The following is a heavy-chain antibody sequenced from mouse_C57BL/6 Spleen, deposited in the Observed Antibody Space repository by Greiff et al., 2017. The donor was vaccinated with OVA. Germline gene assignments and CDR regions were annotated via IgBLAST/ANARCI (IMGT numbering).Heavy chain of an antibody. V-gene: IGHV1-74*01. Sequence: QVQLKQPGAELVKPGASVKVSCKASGYTFTSYWMHWVKQRPGQGLEWIGRIHPSDSDTNYNQKFKGKATLTVDKSSSTAYMQLSSLTSEDSAVYYCAIDSYDYDQAWFAYWGQGTLVTVSA. J-gene: IGHJ3*01. CDR3: AIDSYDYDQAWFAY. CDR1: GYTFTSYW. D-gene: IGHD2-4*01. CDR2: IHPSDSDT.